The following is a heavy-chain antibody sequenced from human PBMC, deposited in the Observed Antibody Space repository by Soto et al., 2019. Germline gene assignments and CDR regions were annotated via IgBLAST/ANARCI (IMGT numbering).Heavy chain of an antibody. D-gene: IGHD3-16*02. J-gene: IGHJ4*02. V-gene: IGHV1-18*01. CDR1: GYTFTSYG. Sequence: ASVKVSCKASGYTFTSYGISWVRQAPGQGLEWMGWISAYNGNTNYAQKLQGRVTMTTDTSTSTAYMELRSLRSDDTAVYYCARDEYDYIWGSYRLYYFDYSGQGTLVTVSS. CDR2: ISAYNGNT. CDR3: ARDEYDYIWGSYRLYYFDY.